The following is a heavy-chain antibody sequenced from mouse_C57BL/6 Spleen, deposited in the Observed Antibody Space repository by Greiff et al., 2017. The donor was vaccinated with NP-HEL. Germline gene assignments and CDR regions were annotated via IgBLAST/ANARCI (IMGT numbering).Heavy chain of an antibody. Sequence: VQLKESGPGMVKPSQSLSLTCTVTGYSITSGYDWHWIRHFPGNKLEWMGYISYSGSTNYNPSLKSRISITHDTSKNHFFLKLNSVTTEDTATYYCSRLGDDYDYAMDYWGQGTSVTVSS. CDR3: SRLGDDYDYAMDY. CDR2: ISYSGST. D-gene: IGHD2-4*01. CDR1: GYSITSGYD. V-gene: IGHV3-1*01. J-gene: IGHJ4*01.